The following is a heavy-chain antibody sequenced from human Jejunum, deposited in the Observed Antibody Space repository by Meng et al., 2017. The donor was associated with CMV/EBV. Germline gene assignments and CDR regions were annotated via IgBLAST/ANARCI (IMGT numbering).Heavy chain of an antibody. J-gene: IGHJ4*02. CDR3: ARRGHYCGGDGECSLGFDY. Sequence: STWWSWVRKPPGKGLEWIGEIYDSGSINYDPSLRSRVTISVDKSRNQFSLNLSPVTAADTAVYYCARRGHYCGGDGECSLGFDYWGQGSLVTVSS. CDR1: STW. D-gene: IGHD2-21*01. V-gene: IGHV4-4*02. CDR2: IYDSGSI.